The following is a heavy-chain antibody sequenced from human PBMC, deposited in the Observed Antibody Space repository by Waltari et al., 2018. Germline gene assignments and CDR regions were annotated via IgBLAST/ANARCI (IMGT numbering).Heavy chain of an antibody. CDR3: ARDGGSRLDPADY. CDR2: ISSSSSYI. V-gene: IGHV3-21*01. D-gene: IGHD3-16*01. CDR1: GFIFGSHS. Sequence: EVQLVESGGGLVKPGGSLRPSCHASGFIFGSHSRTWVRRAPGKGLECGSSISSSSSYIYYADSVKGRFTISRDNAKNSLYLQMNSLRAEDTAVYYCARDGGSRLDPADYWGQGTLVTVSS. J-gene: IGHJ4*02.